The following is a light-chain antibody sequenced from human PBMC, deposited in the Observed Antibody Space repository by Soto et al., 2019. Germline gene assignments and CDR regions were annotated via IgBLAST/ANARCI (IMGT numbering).Light chain of an antibody. CDR3: QQRSNWPRT. V-gene: IGKV3-11*01. CDR1: QSITSTY. J-gene: IGKJ1*01. Sequence: EIVLTQSPGTLSLSPGERATLSCRASQSITSTYLAWYQQKPGQAPRPLIYGVSNRATGIPARFSGSGSGTDFTLTISSLEPEDFAVYYCQQRSNWPRTFGQGTKVEIK. CDR2: GVS.